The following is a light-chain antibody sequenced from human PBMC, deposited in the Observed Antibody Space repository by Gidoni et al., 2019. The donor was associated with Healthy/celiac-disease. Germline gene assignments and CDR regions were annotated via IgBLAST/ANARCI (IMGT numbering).Light chain of an antibody. J-gene: IGKJ1*01. CDR2: KAS. CDR3: QQYNSYLLT. Sequence: DIQMTQSPSTLSASVGDRVTIPCRASQSISSWLAWYQQKPGKAPKLLIYKASSLESGVPSRFSGSGSGTEFTLTISSLQPDDFATYYCQQYNSYLLTFGQGTKVEIK. V-gene: IGKV1-5*03. CDR1: QSISSW.